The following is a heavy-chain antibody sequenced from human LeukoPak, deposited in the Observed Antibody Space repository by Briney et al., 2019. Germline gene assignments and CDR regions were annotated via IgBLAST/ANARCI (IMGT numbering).Heavy chain of an antibody. J-gene: IGHJ3*02. CDR2: IYHSGST. CDR1: GYSISSGYY. Sequence: ASETLSLTCTVSGYSISSGYYWGWIRQPPGKGLEWIGSIYHSGSTYYNPSLKSRVTISVDTSKNQFSLKLSSVTAADTAVYYCARDLRYFDWLSELGAFDIWGQGTMVTVSS. D-gene: IGHD3-9*01. V-gene: IGHV4-38-2*02. CDR3: ARDLRYFDWLSELGAFDI.